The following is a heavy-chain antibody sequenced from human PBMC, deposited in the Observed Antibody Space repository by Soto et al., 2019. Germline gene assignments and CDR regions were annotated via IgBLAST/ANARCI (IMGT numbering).Heavy chain of an antibody. CDR3: ERASRGAALWFDP. D-gene: IGHD3-10*01. V-gene: IGHV4-31*03. Sequence: SETLSLTCTVSGGSISSGGYYWSWIRQHPGKGLEWIGYIYYSGSTYYNPSLKSRVTISVDTSKNQFSLKLSSVTAADTAVYYCERASRGAALWFDPWGQGTLVTVSS. CDR1: GGSISSGGYY. J-gene: IGHJ5*02. CDR2: IYYSGST.